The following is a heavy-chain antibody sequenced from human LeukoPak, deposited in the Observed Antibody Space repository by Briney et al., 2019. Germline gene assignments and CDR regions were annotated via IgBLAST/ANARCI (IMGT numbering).Heavy chain of an antibody. J-gene: IGHJ6*03. Sequence: ASVKVSCKASGYTFTGYYMHWVRQAPGQGLEWMGWISAYNGNTNYAQKLQGRVTMTTDTSTSTAYMELRSLRSDDTAVYYCARGSYDILTGYQKYYYYYYMDVWGKGTTVTISS. CDR1: GYTFTGYY. V-gene: IGHV1-18*04. CDR2: ISAYNGNT. CDR3: ARGSYDILTGYQKYYYYYYMDV. D-gene: IGHD3-9*01.